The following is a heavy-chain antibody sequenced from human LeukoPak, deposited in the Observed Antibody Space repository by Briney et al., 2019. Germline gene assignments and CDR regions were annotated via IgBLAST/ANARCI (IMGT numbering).Heavy chain of an antibody. J-gene: IGHJ4*02. CDR1: GFTFSSYS. CDR3: ARDSSGSWTFDY. V-gene: IGHV3-21*01. Sequence: GGSLRLSCAASGFTFSSYSMNWVRQAPGKGLEWVSSISSSSSYIYYADSVKGRFTISRDNAKNSLYLQMNSLRAEDTAVYYCARDSSGSWTFDYWGQGTLVTVSS. CDR2: ISSSSSYI. D-gene: IGHD6-19*01.